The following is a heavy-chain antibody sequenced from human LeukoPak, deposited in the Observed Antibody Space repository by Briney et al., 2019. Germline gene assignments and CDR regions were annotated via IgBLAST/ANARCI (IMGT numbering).Heavy chain of an antibody. V-gene: IGHV4-39*07. CDR3: AKDRLYNEGDSSSTEFDP. CDR1: GGSISSSSYY. J-gene: IGHJ5*02. Sequence: SETQSLTCTVSGGSISSSSYYWGWIRQPPGKGLEWIGSIYYSGSTYYNPSLKSRVTISVDTSKNQFSLKLSSVTAADTAVYYCAKDRLYNEGDSSSTEFDPWGQGTLVTVSS. D-gene: IGHD6-13*01. CDR2: IYYSGST.